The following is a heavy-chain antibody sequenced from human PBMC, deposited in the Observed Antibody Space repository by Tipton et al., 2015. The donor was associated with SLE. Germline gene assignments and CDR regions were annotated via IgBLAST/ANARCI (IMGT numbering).Heavy chain of an antibody. CDR2: IWFDGGNK. Sequence: RSLRLSCATSGFNFSNYGMHWVRQAPGRGLEWVAVIWFDGGNKYYPDSVKGRFTISRDNSKNTLYLQMNSLRAEDTALYYCARGVDYGTGSDFWGQGTMVTVSS. CDR3: ARGVDYGTGSDF. D-gene: IGHD4/OR15-4a*01. CDR1: GFNFSNYG. V-gene: IGHV3-33*01. J-gene: IGHJ3*01.